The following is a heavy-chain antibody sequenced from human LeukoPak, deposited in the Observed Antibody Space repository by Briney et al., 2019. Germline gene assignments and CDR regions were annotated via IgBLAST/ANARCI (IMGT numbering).Heavy chain of an antibody. Sequence: GSLRLSCAASGFTFSSYGMHWVRQAPGKGLEWVAVISYDGSNKYCADSVKGRFTISRDNSKNTLYLQMNSLRAEDTAVYYCAKDLAATVDYWGQGTLVTVSS. J-gene: IGHJ4*02. V-gene: IGHV3-30*18. CDR3: AKDLAATVDY. D-gene: IGHD6-25*01. CDR2: ISYDGSNK. CDR1: GFTFSSYG.